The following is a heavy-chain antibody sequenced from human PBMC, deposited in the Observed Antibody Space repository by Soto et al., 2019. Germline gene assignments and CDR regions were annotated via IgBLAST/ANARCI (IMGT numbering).Heavy chain of an antibody. CDR2: INPNSGNI. Sequence: QVHLVQSGAEVKKPGASVNVSCKTSGYTFTRNGISWVRQAPGQGLEWMGWINPNSGNIKYAQKLQGRVIMTTDTSTSTAYMELRSLRSDDTAVYYCVKDRDSNSWPSRDVWGPGTTVTVSS. CDR1: GYTFTRNG. J-gene: IGHJ6*02. D-gene: IGHD3-22*01. CDR3: VKDRDSNSWPSRDV. V-gene: IGHV1-18*01.